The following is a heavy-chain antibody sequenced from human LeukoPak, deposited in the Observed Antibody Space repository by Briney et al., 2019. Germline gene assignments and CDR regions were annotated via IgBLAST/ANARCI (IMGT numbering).Heavy chain of an antibody. J-gene: IGHJ4*02. CDR2: ISMTGAST. D-gene: IGHD1-26*01. Sequence: PGGSLRLSCAASGFTFSSYAMSWVRQGPGKGLEWVSGISMTGASTYYTDSVKGRFTISRDNPKKTLYLQMNSLRAEDTAVYYCAKDPFVFESGSYLIDYWGQGTLVTVSS. CDR1: GFTFSSYA. V-gene: IGHV3-23*01. CDR3: AKDPFVFESGSYLIDY.